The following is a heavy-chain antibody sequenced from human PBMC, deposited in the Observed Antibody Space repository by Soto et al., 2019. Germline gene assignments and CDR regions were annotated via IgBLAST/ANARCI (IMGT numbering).Heavy chain of an antibody. CDR3: ARGITMVRGDLLMEYYYYRDV. CDR1: GYTFTSYG. J-gene: IGHJ6*03. CDR2: ISAYNGNT. Sequence: GASVKVSCKASGYTFTSYGISWVRQAPGQGLEWMGWISAYNGNTNYAQKLQGRVTMTTDTSTSTAYMELRSLRSDDTAVYYCARGITMVRGDLLMEYYYYRDVWCKGTTVTVSS. D-gene: IGHD3-10*01. V-gene: IGHV1-18*01.